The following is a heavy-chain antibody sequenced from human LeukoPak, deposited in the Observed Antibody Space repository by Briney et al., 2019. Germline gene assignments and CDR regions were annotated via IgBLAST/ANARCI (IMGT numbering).Heavy chain of an antibody. J-gene: IGHJ6*02. Sequence: PGGSLRLSCAASGFTFGSYAMSWVRQTPGKGLEWVSTIFGSGAGTYYADSVKGRFTISRDNARNSLFLQMNSLRVEDTALYYCATYTNWVAGDVWGQGTTVSVSS. V-gene: IGHV3-23*01. CDR1: GFTFGSYA. D-gene: IGHD7-27*01. CDR2: IFGSGAGT. CDR3: ATYTNWVAGDV.